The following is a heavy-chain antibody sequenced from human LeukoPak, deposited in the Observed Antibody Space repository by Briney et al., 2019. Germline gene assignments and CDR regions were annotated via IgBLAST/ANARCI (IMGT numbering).Heavy chain of an antibody. V-gene: IGHV3-23*01. CDR1: GFTFSTFA. J-gene: IGHJ5*02. CDR3: VTYRQVMLPFEA. Sequence: GGSLRLSCAASGFTFSTFAMLWLRQPRGKGLEGVSSIFPSGGEIHYADSVRGRFTISRDNSKSTLSLQMNSLRAEDTAIYYCVTYRQVMLPFEAWGQGTLVTVSS. D-gene: IGHD5-18*01. CDR2: IFPSGGEI.